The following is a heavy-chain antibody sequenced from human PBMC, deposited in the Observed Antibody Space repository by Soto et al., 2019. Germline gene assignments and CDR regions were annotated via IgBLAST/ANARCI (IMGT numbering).Heavy chain of an antibody. J-gene: IGHJ5*02. D-gene: IGHD6-13*01. CDR1: GFTFSTYE. V-gene: IGHV3-48*03. CDR3: ARGGHSSSWYVGWFDP. Sequence: PGGSLRLSCAASGFTFSTYEMNWVRQAPGKGLEWVSNIKSSGSIIYYADSVKGRFTISRDNAKNSLYLQMNSLRGEDTAVYYCARGGHSSSWYVGWFDPWGQGTLVTVSS. CDR2: IKSSGSII.